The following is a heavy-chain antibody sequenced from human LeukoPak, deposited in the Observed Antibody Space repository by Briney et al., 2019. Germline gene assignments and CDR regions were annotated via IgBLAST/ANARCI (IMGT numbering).Heavy chain of an antibody. CDR3: ARADYEGNNWNDDAFDI. CDR2: MNPKSGSA. CDR1: GYTFTGYY. J-gene: IGHJ3*02. V-gene: IGHV1-8*03. Sequence: ASVKVSCKASGYTFTGYYMHWVRQATGQGLEWMGWMNPKSGSAGYAQNFQGRVTFTRDTSISTAYMELSSLRSEDTAVYYCARADYEGNNWNDDAFDIWGQGTMVTVSS. D-gene: IGHD1-1*01.